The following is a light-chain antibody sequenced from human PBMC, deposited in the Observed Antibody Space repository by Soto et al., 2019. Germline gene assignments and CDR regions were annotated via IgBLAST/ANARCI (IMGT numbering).Light chain of an antibody. CDR2: GNS. CDR1: SSNIGAGYD. V-gene: IGLV1-40*01. Sequence: QSVLTQPPSVSGAPGQRVTISCTGSSSNIGAGYDVHWYQQLPGTAPKLLIYGNSNRPSGVTDRISGSKSGTSASLAITGLQAEDEADYYCKSYDSSLSGYYVFGTGTKVTVL. CDR3: KSYDSSLSGYYV. J-gene: IGLJ1*01.